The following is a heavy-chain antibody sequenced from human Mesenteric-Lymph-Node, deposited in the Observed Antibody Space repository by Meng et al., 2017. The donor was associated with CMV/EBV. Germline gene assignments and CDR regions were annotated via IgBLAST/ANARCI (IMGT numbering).Heavy chain of an antibody. V-gene: IGHV1-2*02. CDR1: GYTFNGYY. Sequence: ASVKVSCKSSGYTFNGYYLHWVRQAPGQGLEWMGWINPNSGGTNYAQKFQGRVTMTRDTSISTAYMDLKRLTSDDTAVYYCARDLSGASGDYWGQGTLVTVSS. CDR3: ARDLSGASGDY. J-gene: IGHJ4*02. CDR2: INPNSGGT. D-gene: IGHD1-26*01.